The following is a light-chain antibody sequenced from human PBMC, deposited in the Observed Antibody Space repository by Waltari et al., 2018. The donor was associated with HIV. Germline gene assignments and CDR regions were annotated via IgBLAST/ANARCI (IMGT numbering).Light chain of an antibody. CDR3: QSYDSTLSGPRV. Sequence: QSVLTQPPSVSGAPGQGVTISCTGSSSNIGAGYDVHWYRHLPGTAPKLLIHENNKRPPGAPDRFAGSRSGTSASLAISGLQADDEADYYCQSYDSTLSGPRVFGTGTKVTVL. CDR1: SSNIGAGYD. CDR2: ENN. V-gene: IGLV1-40*01. J-gene: IGLJ1*01.